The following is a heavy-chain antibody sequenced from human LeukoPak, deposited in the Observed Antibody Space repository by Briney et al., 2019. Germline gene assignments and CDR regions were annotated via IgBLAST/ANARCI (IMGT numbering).Heavy chain of an antibody. D-gene: IGHD3-16*01. CDR2: INPSGGST. V-gene: IGHV1-46*01. CDR3: AREGPGRTFGAFDI. CDR1: GYTFTSYY. J-gene: IGHJ3*02. Sequence: GASVKVSCKASGYTFTSYYMHWVRQAPGQGLEWMGIINPSGGSTSYAQKFQGRVTMTRDMSTGTVYMELSSLRSDDTAVYYCAREGPGRTFGAFDIWGQGTMVTVSS.